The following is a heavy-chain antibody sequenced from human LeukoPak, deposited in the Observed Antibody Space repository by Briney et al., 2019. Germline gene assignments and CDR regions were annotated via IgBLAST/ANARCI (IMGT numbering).Heavy chain of an antibody. CDR2: ISGSGGST. D-gene: IGHD3-22*01. Sequence: HSGGSLRLSYAASGFTFSSYAMSWVRQAPGKGLEWVSAISGSGGSTYYADSVKGRFTISRDNSKNTLYLQMNSLKAEDTAVYYCAKGYHYDSSGYHDYWGQGTLVTVSS. J-gene: IGHJ4*02. CDR1: GFTFSSYA. CDR3: AKGYHYDSSGYHDY. V-gene: IGHV3-23*01.